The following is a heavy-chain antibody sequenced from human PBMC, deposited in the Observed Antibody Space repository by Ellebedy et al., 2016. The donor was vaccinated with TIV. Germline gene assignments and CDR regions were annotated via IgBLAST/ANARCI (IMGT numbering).Heavy chain of an antibody. V-gene: IGHV3-74*01. CDR1: GFTFSSYW. CDR2: IDSDGNSA. CDR3: ARDLCYGLDDY. D-gene: IGHD3-16*01. Sequence: GESLKISCAASGFTFSSYWMYWVRQAPGKGLVWVSRIDSDGNSATYADSVKGRFTIFRDNAKNTLYLQMNSLRAEDTAVYYCARDLCYGLDDYWGQGTLVTVSS. J-gene: IGHJ4*02.